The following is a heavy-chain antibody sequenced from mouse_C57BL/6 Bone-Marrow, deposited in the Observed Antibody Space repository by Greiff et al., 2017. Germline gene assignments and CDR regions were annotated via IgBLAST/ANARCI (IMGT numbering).Heavy chain of an antibody. CDR3: AKGSSSNYYAMDY. CDR1: GFTFSDYG. V-gene: IGHV5-17*01. D-gene: IGHD1-1*01. CDR2: ISSGSSTI. Sequence: EVKVVESGGGLVKPGGSLKLSCAASGFTFSDYGMHWVRQAPEKGLEWVAYISSGSSTIYYADTVKGRFTISRDNAKNTLFLQMTNLRSEDTAMYYCAKGSSSNYYAMDYWGQGTSVTGSS. J-gene: IGHJ4*01.